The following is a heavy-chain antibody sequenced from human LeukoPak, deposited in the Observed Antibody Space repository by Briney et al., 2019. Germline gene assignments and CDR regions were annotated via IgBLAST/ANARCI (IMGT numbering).Heavy chain of an antibody. J-gene: IGHJ4*02. CDR1: GGTFSSYA. CDR3: ARRSAIDY. V-gene: IGHV4-34*01. CDR2: INHSGST. Sequence: SCKASGGTFSSYAMSWIRQPPGKGLEWIGEINHSGSTNYNPSLKSRVTISVDTSKNQFSLKLSSVTAADTAVYYCARRSAIDYWGQGTLVTVSS.